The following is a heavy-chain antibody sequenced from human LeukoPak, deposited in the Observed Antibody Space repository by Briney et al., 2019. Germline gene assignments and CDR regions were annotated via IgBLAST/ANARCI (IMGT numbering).Heavy chain of an antibody. D-gene: IGHD3-3*01. CDR1: GYSLSDLN. CDR2: FDPEQATT. CDR3: ATRSGDFWSGFEN. J-gene: IGHJ4*02. V-gene: IGHV1-24*01. Sequence: ASVTVSCKVSGYSLSDLNIQWVRQAPGKGRECMGGFDPEQATTIYAQNFQGRLTMTEEISTDTVYMELSSLTSEDTAVYYCATRSGDFWSGFENWGQGTLVTVSS.